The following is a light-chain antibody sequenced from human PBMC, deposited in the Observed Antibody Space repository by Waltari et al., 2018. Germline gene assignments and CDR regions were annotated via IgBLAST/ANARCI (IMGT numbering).Light chain of an antibody. CDR1: QGIRKY. CDR2: AAS. V-gene: IGKV1-9*01. CDR3: QQRNSYQWT. Sequence: TCRASQGIRKYLAWYHQKPVKAPKLLIYAASTLPSGVPSRFSGSVSGTDFTLTISILQPEDLATYYCQQRNSYQWTFGQGTKVEIK. J-gene: IGKJ1*01.